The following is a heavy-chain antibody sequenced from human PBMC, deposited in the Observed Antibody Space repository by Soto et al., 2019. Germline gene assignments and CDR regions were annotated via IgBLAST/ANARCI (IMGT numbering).Heavy chain of an antibody. V-gene: IGHV4-34*01. CDR2: INHSGST. D-gene: IGHD6-13*01. Sequence: SETLSLTCAVYGGSFSGYYWSWIRQPPGKGLEWIGEINHSGSTNYNPSLKSRVTISVDTSKNQFSLKLSSVTAADTAVYYCARAGSSWYYYYGMDVWGQGTTVTV. CDR3: ARAGSSWYYYYGMDV. CDR1: GGSFSGYY. J-gene: IGHJ6*02.